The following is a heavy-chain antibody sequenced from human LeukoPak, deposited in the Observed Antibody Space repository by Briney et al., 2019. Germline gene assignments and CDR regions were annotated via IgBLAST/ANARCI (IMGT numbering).Heavy chain of an antibody. CDR3: ARDWSFDY. V-gene: IGHV3-74*01. J-gene: IGHJ4*02. CDR2: SNSDGSSI. D-gene: IGHD2-8*02. Sequence: PGGSLRLSCAASGFTISDYWMHWVRQAPGKGLVWVSRSNSDGSSISYADSVKGRFTISRDIAKNTLYLQMNSLRDEDTGVYYCARDWSFDYWGPGTLVTVSS. CDR1: GFTISDYW.